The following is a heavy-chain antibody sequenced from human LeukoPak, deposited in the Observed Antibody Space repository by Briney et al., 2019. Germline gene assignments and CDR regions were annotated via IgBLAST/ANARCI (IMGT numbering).Heavy chain of an antibody. CDR2: IYSGGST. Sequence: PGGSLRLACAASGFTVSSNYMSWVRQAPGKGLEWLSVIYSGGSTYYADSVKGRFTISRDNSKNTLYLQMNSLRAEDTAVYYCARAVPGYSSSWYHLDYWGQGTLVTVSS. V-gene: IGHV3-53*01. CDR1: GFTVSSNY. D-gene: IGHD6-13*01. CDR3: ARAVPGYSSSWYHLDY. J-gene: IGHJ4*02.